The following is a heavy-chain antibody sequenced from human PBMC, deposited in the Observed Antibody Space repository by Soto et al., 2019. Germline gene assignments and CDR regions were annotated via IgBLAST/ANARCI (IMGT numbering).Heavy chain of an antibody. CDR2: IYYSGNA. D-gene: IGHD3-10*01. CDR1: DGSIRSRDYY. Sequence: SETLSLTCTVSDGSIRSRDYYWGWIRQAPGKGLEWIGSIYYSGNAQYNPSLKSRVTLSIDTSKNQFSLELSSVTAADTAVYYCARRSLLLWFGASWFDPWGQGSPVTVSS. J-gene: IGHJ5*02. CDR3: ARRSLLLWFGASWFDP. V-gene: IGHV4-39*01.